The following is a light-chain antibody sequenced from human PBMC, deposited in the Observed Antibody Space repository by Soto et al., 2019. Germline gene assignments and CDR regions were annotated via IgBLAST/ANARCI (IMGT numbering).Light chain of an antibody. CDR2: EVS. CDR3: CSYTSISTGVL. CDR1: SSDVGDYSY. J-gene: IGLJ2*01. V-gene: IGLV2-14*01. Sequence: QSALTQPASVSGSPGQSITISCTGASSDVGDYSYVSWYQHHPGQAPELLIYEVSNRPSGVSHRFSGSKSGNTASLTISGLQAGDEADYYCCSYTSISTGVLFGGGTKLTVL.